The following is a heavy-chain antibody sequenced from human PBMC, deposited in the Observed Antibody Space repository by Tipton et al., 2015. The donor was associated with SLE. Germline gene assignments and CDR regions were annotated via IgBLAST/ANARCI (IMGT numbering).Heavy chain of an antibody. V-gene: IGHV3-48*04. Sequence: SLRLSCAASGFTLNNHGMHWVRQAPGKGLECVAYISTSGSTIYYADSVKGRFTISRDNAKNSLYLQMNSLRAEDTAVYYCARVDSSSSIYFDYWGQGTLVTVSS. CDR1: GFTLNNHG. CDR2: ISTSGSTI. CDR3: ARVDSSSSIYFDY. D-gene: IGHD3/OR15-3a*01. J-gene: IGHJ4*02.